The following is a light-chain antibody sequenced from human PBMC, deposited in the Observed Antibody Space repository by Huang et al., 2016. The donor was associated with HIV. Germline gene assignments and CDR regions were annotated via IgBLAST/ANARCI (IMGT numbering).Light chain of an antibody. CDR1: QSVNNK. Sequence: ELVMTQSPVTLSVSPGERATLSGRASQSVNNKLAWVQQKPGQAPRLLIHDSSIRATWIPDRFSGSGSGTEFTLTISNLQSEDFAVYYCQQYNNWPPWTFGQGTQVEIK. J-gene: IGKJ1*01. CDR3: QQYNNWPPWT. V-gene: IGKV3D-15*03. CDR2: DSS.